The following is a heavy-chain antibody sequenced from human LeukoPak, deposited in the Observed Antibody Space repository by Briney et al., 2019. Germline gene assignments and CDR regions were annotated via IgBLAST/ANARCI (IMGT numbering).Heavy chain of an antibody. D-gene: IGHD5-18*01. J-gene: IGHJ4*02. V-gene: IGHV1-2*02. CDR2: INPNSGDT. Sequence: ASVKVSCKASGYTFTGYYMHWVRQAPGQGLEWMGWINPNSGDTNYAQKFQGRVTMTRDTSISTAYMELSRLRSDDTAVYYCARVDTAMVAGGGDYWGQGTLVTVSS. CDR1: GYTFTGYY. CDR3: ARVDTAMVAGGGDY.